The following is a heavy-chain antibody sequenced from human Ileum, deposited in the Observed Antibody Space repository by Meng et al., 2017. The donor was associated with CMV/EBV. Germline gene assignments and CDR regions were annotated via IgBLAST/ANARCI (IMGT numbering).Heavy chain of an antibody. V-gene: IGHV1-18*04. CDR1: GYVFANDL. Sequence: QVHMVQSGPEVRKPGASIKVSCKTSGYVFANDLISWVRQAPGQGLECMGWVNPNNGDTKYAQKFQGRVAMTTDTSTSTAYMELRSLTSDDTAVYYCARHGYYSTGRSFWGQGTLVTVSS. J-gene: IGHJ4*02. CDR2: VNPNNGDT. D-gene: IGHD2-2*03. CDR3: ARHGYYSTGRSF.